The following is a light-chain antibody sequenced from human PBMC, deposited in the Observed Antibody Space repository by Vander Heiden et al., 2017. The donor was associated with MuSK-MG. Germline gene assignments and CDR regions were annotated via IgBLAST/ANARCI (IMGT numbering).Light chain of an antibody. J-gene: IGKJ4*01. Sequence: DIQMTQSPSSLSACVGYRVTITCHASQDISNYLNWYQQKPGKAPKLLIYDASNLETGVTSRFSGSRSGTAFTFPISSRQPPDLATYYCQQEHNLPITFGRGTKVEIK. CDR1: QDISNY. CDR3: QQEHNLPIT. CDR2: DAS. V-gene: IGKV1-33*01.